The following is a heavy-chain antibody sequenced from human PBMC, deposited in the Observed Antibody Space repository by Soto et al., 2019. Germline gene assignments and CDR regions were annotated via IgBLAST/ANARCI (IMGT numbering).Heavy chain of an antibody. D-gene: IGHD2-2*01. V-gene: IGHV1-24*01. J-gene: IGHJ4*02. Sequence: VASVKVSCKVSGYTLTELSMHWVRQAPGKGLEWMGGFDPEDGETIYAQKFQGRVTMTEDTSTDTAYMELSSLRSEDTAVYYCATDPAKYQLLNFDYWGQGTLVTVSS. CDR2: FDPEDGET. CDR3: ATDPAKYQLLNFDY. CDR1: GYTLTELS.